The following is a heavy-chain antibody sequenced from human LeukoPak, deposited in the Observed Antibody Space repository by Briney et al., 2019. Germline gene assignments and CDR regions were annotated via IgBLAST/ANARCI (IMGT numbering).Heavy chain of an antibody. Sequence: ASVKVSCKASGYTFTSYDINWVRQATGQGLEWMGWMNPNSGNTGYAQKFQGRVTMTRNTSINTAYMELSSLRSEDTAVYYCARKRYCSGGSCYYPHFDYWGQGTLVTVSS. D-gene: IGHD2-15*01. CDR3: ARKRYCSGGSCYYPHFDY. CDR2: MNPNSGNT. V-gene: IGHV1-8*01. J-gene: IGHJ4*02. CDR1: GYTFTSYD.